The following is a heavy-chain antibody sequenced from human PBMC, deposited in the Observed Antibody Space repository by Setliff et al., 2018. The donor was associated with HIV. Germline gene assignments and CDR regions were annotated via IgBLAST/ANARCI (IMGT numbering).Heavy chain of an antibody. V-gene: IGHV3-48*01. CDR2: ISSSSSTI. D-gene: IGHD3-22*01. Sequence: GESLKISCAVSGFTFSSYTMNWVRQAPGKGLEWVSYISSSSSTIYYADSVKGRFTISRDNAKNSLYLQMNSLRAEDTAVYYCERDSPAYYYDSSGYYSPWFDPWGQGTLVTVSS. CDR3: ERDSPAYYYDSSGYYSPWFDP. J-gene: IGHJ5*02. CDR1: GFTFSSYT.